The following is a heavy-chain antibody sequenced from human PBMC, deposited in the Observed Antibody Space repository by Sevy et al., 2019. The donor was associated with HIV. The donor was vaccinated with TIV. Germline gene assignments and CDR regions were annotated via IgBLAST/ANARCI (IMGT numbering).Heavy chain of an antibody. CDR1: GYTLTELS. D-gene: IGHD3-3*01. CDR3: ATEESSTIFGVVIPSYYGMDV. Sequence: ASVKVSCKVSGYTLTELSMHWVRQAPGKGLEWMGGFDPEDGETIYAQKFQGRVTMTEDTSTDTAYMELSSLRSEETAVYYCATEESSTIFGVVIPSYYGMDVWGQGTTVTVSS. J-gene: IGHJ6*02. V-gene: IGHV1-24*01. CDR2: FDPEDGET.